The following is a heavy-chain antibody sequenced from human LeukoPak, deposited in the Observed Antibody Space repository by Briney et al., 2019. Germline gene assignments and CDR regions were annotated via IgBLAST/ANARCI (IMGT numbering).Heavy chain of an antibody. CDR3: TLRYFD. J-gene: IGHJ4*02. Sequence: GGSLRLSCAASGFTFSSYGVHWVRQAPGKGLEWVAVISYDGSNKYYADSVKGRFTISRDNSKNTLYLQMNSLRAEDTAVYYCTLRYFDWGQGTLVTVSS. CDR1: GFTFSSYG. D-gene: IGHD3-9*01. CDR2: ISYDGSNK. V-gene: IGHV3-30*03.